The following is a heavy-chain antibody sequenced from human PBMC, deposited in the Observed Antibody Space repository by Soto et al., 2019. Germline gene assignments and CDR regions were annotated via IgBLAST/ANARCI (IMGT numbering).Heavy chain of an antibody. CDR1: GYTLSELA. CDR3: ATMGFCGPGCYSFDY. V-gene: IGHV1-24*01. Sequence: ASVKVSCKVSGYTLSELARHWERQAPGKGFEWMGGFDPEGSDTIYAQKFQGRVTMTSDTSTETAYMELESLTSEDTAFYYCATMGFCGPGCYSFDYWGQGTLVACSS. D-gene: IGHD2-21*02. CDR2: FDPEGSDT. J-gene: IGHJ4*01.